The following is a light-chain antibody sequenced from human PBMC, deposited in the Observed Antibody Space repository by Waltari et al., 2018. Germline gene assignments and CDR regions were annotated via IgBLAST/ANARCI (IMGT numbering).Light chain of an antibody. V-gene: IGLV3-1*01. CDR2: QDT. Sequence: SYELTQSPSVSVSPGQTATSTCSGDKLGDKYVCWYQQKPGQSPVMVIYQDTKRPSGIPSRFSGANSGNTATLTISGTQALDEADYYCPSWDSTTVVFGGGTKLPVL. CDR3: PSWDSTTVV. CDR1: KLGDKY. J-gene: IGLJ2*01.